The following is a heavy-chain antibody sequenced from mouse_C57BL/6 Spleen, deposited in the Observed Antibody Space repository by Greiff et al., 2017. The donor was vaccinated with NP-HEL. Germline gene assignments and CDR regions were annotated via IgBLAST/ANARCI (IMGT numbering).Heavy chain of an antibody. CDR2: IYPGDGDT. CDR3: AREGLAAWFAY. Sequence: VQLQQSGPELVKPGASVKISCKASGYAFSSSWMNWVKQRPGKGLEWIGRIYPGDGDTNYNGKFKGKATLTADKSSSTAYMKLSSLTSEDSAVYFCAREGLAAWFAYWGQGTLVTVSA. D-gene: IGHD3-3*01. CDR1: GYAFSSSW. J-gene: IGHJ3*01. V-gene: IGHV1-82*01.